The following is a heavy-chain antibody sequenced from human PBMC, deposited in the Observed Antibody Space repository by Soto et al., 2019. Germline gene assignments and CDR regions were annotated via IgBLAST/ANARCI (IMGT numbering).Heavy chain of an antibody. D-gene: IGHD2-15*01. CDR1: GGSISSDY. CDR3: ARDLGGPFYFDY. V-gene: IGHV4-4*07. CDR2: IHGSVIT. J-gene: IGHJ4*02. Sequence: PSETLSLTCSVSGGSISSDYWSWIRQPAGKELEWIGRIHGSVITNYNPSLKSRVTMSIDTSKNQFSLKLSSVTAADTAVYYCARDLGGPFYFDYWGQGALVTVS.